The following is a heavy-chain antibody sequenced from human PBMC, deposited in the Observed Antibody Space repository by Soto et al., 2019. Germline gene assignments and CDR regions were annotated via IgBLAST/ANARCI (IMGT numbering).Heavy chain of an antibody. D-gene: IGHD4-17*01. Sequence: EVQLVESGGGLVQPGGSLRLSCAASGFNFRRYWMSWVRQAPGKGLEWVANIKEDGSEQYYVDCVKGRFTIFRDNAKNSLHLQMNSLRAEDTAIYYCARDPTASYGDSLLFDYWGQGTLVIVSS. CDR2: IKEDGSEQ. V-gene: IGHV3-7*01. J-gene: IGHJ4*02. CDR3: ARDPTASYGDSLLFDY. CDR1: GFNFRRYW.